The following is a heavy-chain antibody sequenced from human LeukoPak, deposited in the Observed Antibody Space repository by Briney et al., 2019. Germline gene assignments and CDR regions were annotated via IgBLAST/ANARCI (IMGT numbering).Heavy chain of an antibody. CDR3: ARDLEDYGVDY. CDR2: INPNSGGT. D-gene: IGHD4/OR15-4a*01. CDR1: GYIFTDYY. V-gene: IGHV1-2*02. Sequence: ASVKVSCKASGYIFTDYYMHWVRQAPGQGLEWMGWINPNSGGTNYAQKFQGRVTMTRDTSISTAYMELSRLRSDDTAVYYCARDLEDYGVDYWGQGTLVTVSS. J-gene: IGHJ4*02.